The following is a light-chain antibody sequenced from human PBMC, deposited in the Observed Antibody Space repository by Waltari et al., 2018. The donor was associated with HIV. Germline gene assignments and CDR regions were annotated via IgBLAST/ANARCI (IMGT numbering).Light chain of an antibody. J-gene: IGLJ3*02. CDR3: AAGDSSLSGLKWV. CDR1: TSNIGSNY. V-gene: IGLV1-47*01. Sequence: QSVLTQSPSASGTPGQRVTISCSGSTSNIGSNYVYWYQHLPGTAPRLRIYRNDQRACGVRDRFSVSVAGSAASLAVSGLRSEDEADYYCAAGDSSLSGLKWVFGGGTKLTVL. CDR2: RND.